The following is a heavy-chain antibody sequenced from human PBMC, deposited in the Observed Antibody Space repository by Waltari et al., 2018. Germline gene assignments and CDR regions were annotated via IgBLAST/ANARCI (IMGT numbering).Heavy chain of an antibody. Sequence: EVQLVESGGGLIQPGGSLRLSCAASGFTVSSNYMSWVRQAPGKGLEWVSVIYSGGSTYYGDSVKGRFTISRDNSKNTLYLQMNSLRAEDTAVYYCARGKNYDSSGYYGRYFDLWGRGTLVTVSS. J-gene: IGHJ2*01. V-gene: IGHV3-53*01. CDR3: ARGKNYDSSGYYGRYFDL. CDR2: IYSGGST. CDR1: GFTVSSNY. D-gene: IGHD3-22*01.